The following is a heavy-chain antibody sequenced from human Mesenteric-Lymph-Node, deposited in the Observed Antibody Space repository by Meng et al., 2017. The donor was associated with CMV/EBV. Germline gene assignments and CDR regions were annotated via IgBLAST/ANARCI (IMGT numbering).Heavy chain of an antibody. D-gene: IGHD1-26*01. CDR1: GYNFANYW. Sequence: CQTSGYNFANYWIGWVRQRPGKGLEWMGIFYPGDSDTRNSPSFQGQVTISADKSLSTAYLQWRSLEASDSAIYYCARRGGSLNYFDYWGQGTLVTVSS. V-gene: IGHV5-51*01. CDR2: FYPGDSDT. CDR3: ARRGGSLNYFDY. J-gene: IGHJ4*02.